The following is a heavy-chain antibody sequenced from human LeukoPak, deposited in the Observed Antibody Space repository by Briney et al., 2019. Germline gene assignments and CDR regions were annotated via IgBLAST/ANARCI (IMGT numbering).Heavy chain of an antibody. CDR3: ASGSRGYSYGSHYYYMDV. Sequence: SETLSLTCAVYGGSFSGYYWSWIRQPPGKGREWSGEINHSGSTNCNPSLKSRVTIAVDPSKNQFSLKLSSVTAADTAVYYCASGSRGYSYGSHYYYMDVWGKGTTVTVSS. CDR2: INHSGST. V-gene: IGHV4-34*01. CDR1: GGSFSGYY. J-gene: IGHJ6*03. D-gene: IGHD5-18*01.